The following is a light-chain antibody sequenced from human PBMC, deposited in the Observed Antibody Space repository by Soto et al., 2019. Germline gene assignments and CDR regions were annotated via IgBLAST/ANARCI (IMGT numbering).Light chain of an antibody. V-gene: IGLV4-69*01. CDR2: LNSDGSH. CDR3: QTWDSGIWV. Sequence: QLVLTQSPSASASLGASVKLTCTLSSGHSNYAIAWHQQQPDKGPRYLMKLNSDGSHNKGDGIPDRFSGSISGAERYLTISSLQSEDEADYYCQTWDSGIWVFGGGTKLTVL. J-gene: IGLJ3*02. CDR1: SGHSNYA.